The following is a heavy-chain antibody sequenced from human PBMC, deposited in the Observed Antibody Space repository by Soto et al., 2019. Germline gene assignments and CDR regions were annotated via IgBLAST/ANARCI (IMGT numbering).Heavy chain of an antibody. CDR1: GGTFGSYA. CDR3: ARWPLNEGYYYYGMDV. Sequence: QVQLVQSGAEVKKPGSSVKVSCKASGGTFGSYAISWVRQAPGQGLEWMGGIIPIFGTANYAQKFQGRVTITADKSTSTAYMELSSLRSEDTAVYYCARWPLNEGYYYYGMDVWGQGTTVTVSS. D-gene: IGHD2-8*01. CDR2: IIPIFGTA. J-gene: IGHJ6*02. V-gene: IGHV1-69*06.